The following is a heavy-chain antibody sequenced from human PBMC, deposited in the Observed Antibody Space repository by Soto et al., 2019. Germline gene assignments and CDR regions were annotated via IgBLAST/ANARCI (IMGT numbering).Heavy chain of an antibody. CDR1: GGSIRNYY. Sequence: SETLSLTCTVSGGSIRNYYWSWIRQPAGKGLEWIGRVYSTGTTNYNPSLRSRVAMSVDTSKNQFSLRLDSVTAEDTATYFCARDAYYDSNNWFEHWGLGTLVTVSS. D-gene: IGHD3-22*01. V-gene: IGHV4-4*07. CDR3: ARDAYYDSNNWFEH. CDR2: VYSTGTT. J-gene: IGHJ5*02.